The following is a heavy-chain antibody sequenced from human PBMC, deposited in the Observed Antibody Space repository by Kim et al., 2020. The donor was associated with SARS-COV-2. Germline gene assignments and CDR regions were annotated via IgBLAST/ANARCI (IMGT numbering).Heavy chain of an antibody. J-gene: IGHJ6*02. V-gene: IGHV4-4*02. Sequence: SETLSLTCAVSGGSISSSNWWSWVRQPPGKGLEWIGEIYHSGSTNYNPSLKSRVTISVDKSKNQFSLKLSSVTAADTAVYYCARGVFSSSWYFLGYGMDVWGQGTTVTVSS. CDR3: ARGVFSSSWYFLGYGMDV. CDR2: IYHSGST. CDR1: GGSISSSNW. D-gene: IGHD6-13*01.